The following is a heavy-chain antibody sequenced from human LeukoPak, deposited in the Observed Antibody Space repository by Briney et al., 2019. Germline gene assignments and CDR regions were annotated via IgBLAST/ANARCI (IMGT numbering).Heavy chain of an antibody. Sequence: SETLSLTCTVSGGSISSYYWSWIRQPPGKGLQWIGYIYYSGSTNYNPSLKSRVTISVDTSKNQFSLKLSSVTAADTAVYYCARAGAGYCSGGSCDDAFDIWGQGTMVTVSS. J-gene: IGHJ3*02. CDR1: GGSISSYY. CDR3: ARAGAGYCSGGSCDDAFDI. V-gene: IGHV4-59*01. CDR2: IYYSGST. D-gene: IGHD2-15*01.